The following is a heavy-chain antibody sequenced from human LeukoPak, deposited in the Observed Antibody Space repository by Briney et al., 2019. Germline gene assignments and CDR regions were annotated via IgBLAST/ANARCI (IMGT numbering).Heavy chain of an antibody. V-gene: IGHV3-53*01. CDR2: IYSGGST. CDR1: GFTVSSNY. D-gene: IGHD3-22*01. Sequence: GGSLRLSCAASGFTVSSNYMSWVRQAPGKGLEWVSVIYSGGSTYYADSVKGRFTISRDNSKNTLYLQMNSLRAEDTAVYYCARELHYYDSSGYRHWYFDLWGRGTLVTVSS. J-gene: IGHJ2*01. CDR3: ARELHYYDSSGYRHWYFDL.